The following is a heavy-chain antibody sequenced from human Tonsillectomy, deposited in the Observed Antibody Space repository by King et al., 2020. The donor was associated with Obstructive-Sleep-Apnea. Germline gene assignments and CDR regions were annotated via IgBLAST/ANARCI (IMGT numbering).Heavy chain of an antibody. CDR3: ARGYCSSTICGWYFDY. D-gene: IGHD2-2*01. J-gene: IGHJ4*02. CDR1: GGTFSNYA. V-gene: IGHV1-69*06. CDR2: IIPILGTA. Sequence: QLVQSGAEVKKPGSSVKVSCKSSGGTFSNYAISWVRQAPGQGLEWMGGIIPILGTASYAQKFQGRVTIIADKSTSTVNMELSSLISDDTAMYFCARGYCSSTICGWYFDYWGQGTLVTVSS.